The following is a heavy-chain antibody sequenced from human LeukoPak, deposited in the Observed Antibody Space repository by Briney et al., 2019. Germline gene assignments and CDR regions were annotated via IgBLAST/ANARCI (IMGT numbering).Heavy chain of an antibody. Sequence: SETLSLTCAVYGGSFSGYYWSWIRQPPGKGLEWIGEINHSGSTNYNPSLKSRVTISLDTSKNQFSLKLSSVTAADTAVYYCARGEQQLVRSIDYWGQGTLVTVSS. V-gene: IGHV4-34*01. J-gene: IGHJ4*02. D-gene: IGHD6-13*01. CDR2: INHSGST. CDR1: GGSFSGYY. CDR3: ARGEQQLVRSIDY.